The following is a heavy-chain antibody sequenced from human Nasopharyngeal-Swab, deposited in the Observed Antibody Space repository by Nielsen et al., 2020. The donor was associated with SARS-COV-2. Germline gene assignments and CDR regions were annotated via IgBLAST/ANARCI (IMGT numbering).Heavy chain of an antibody. J-gene: IGHJ4*02. CDR3: ARLNPHYGDYAFDY. CDR2: ISYDGSNK. Sequence: GGSLRLSCAASGFTFSSYAMHWVRQAPGKGLEWVAVISYDGSNKYYADSVKGRLTISRDNAKNSLYLQMNSLRAEDTAVYYCARLNPHYGDYAFDYWGQGTLVTVSS. D-gene: IGHD4-17*01. CDR1: GFTFSSYA. V-gene: IGHV3-30-3*01.